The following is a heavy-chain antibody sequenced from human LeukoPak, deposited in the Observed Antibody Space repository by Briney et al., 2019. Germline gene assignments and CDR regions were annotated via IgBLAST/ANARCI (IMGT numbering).Heavy chain of an antibody. CDR1: GDSVSSNSAT. CDR3: ARGQVTFDY. V-gene: IGHV6-1*01. Sequence: SQTLSLTCAISGDSVSSNSATWNWIRQSPSRGLEWVGRTYYKSKWYNDYAVSVKSRITINPDTSRNQFSLHLNPVTPEDTAVYYCARGQVTFDYWGQGTLVTVSS. CDR2: TYYKSKWYN. J-gene: IGHJ4*02.